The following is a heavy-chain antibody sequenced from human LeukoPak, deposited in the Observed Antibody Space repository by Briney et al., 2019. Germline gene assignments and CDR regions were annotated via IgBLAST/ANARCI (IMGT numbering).Heavy chain of an antibody. CDR2: ISSSSSTI. Sequence: PGGSLRLSCAASGFTFSSYSMNWVRQAPGKGLEWVSYISSSSSTIYYADSVKGRFIISRDNAKKSLYLQMNSLRAEDTAVYYCTRDPLYGALDSWGQGTLVTVSS. D-gene: IGHD4-17*01. CDR3: TRDPLYGALDS. J-gene: IGHJ4*02. V-gene: IGHV3-48*04. CDR1: GFTFSSYS.